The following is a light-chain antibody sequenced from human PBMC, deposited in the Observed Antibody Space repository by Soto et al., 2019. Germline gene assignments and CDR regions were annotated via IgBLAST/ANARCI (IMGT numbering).Light chain of an antibody. J-gene: IGKJ4*01. Sequence: DIVLTQSPGTLSLSPGEGATLSCRASQPVAKDYLAWYQQQPDQAPRLLIFGASSRATGIPDRFSGSGSGTDFTLTSNRLEPEDFAVYYCQQYASAPLTFGGGTKVEIK. CDR1: QPVAKDY. V-gene: IGKV3-20*01. CDR3: QQYASAPLT. CDR2: GAS.